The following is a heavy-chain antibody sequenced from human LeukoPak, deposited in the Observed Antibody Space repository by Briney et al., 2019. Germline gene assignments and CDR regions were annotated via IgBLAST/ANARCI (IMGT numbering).Heavy chain of an antibody. CDR1: GDTASGNSGA. CDR2: TYYMSKRFH. J-gene: IGHJ4*02. D-gene: IGHD1-1*01. V-gene: IGHV6-1*01. CDR3: ARALERYYFDF. Sequence: SQTLSLPCAISGDTASGNSGACIWIRQSPSRGIEWLGRTYYMSKRFHEYAGSVKGRIIISPDTANNQFSLHLSSVTADDTGVYYCARALERYYFDFWGQGTLVTVSS.